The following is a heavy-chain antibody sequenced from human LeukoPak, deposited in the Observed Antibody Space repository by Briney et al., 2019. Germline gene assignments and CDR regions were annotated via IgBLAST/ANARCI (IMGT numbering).Heavy chain of an antibody. CDR3: ARGRLYCSSTSCYTLFSY. CDR1: GYTFTSYG. D-gene: IGHD2-2*02. J-gene: IGHJ4*02. CDR2: ISAYNGNT. Sequence: GASVKVSCKASGYTFTSYGISWVRQAPGQGLEWMGWISAYNGNTNYAQKLQGRVTMTTDTSTSTAYMELRSLRSDDTAVYYCARGRLYCSSTSCYTLFSYWGQGTLVTVSS. V-gene: IGHV1-18*01.